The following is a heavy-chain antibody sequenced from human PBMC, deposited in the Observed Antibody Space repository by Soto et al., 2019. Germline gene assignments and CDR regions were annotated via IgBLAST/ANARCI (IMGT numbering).Heavy chain of an antibody. V-gene: IGHV4-59*01. J-gene: IGHJ4*02. Sequence: TSETLSLTCSVSGRSMSSNYWSWIRQSPDKGLEWLGYVFYGGTGYNPSLGGRVSMSVETSKSQFSLKLTSVTVADTAVYYCASYRGALYFESWGPGILVTVSS. CDR3: ASYRGALYFES. CDR2: VFYGGT. D-gene: IGHD3-16*01. CDR1: GRSMSSNY.